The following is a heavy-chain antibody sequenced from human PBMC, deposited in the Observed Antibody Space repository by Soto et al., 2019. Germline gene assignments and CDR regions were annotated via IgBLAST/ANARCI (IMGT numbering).Heavy chain of an antibody. D-gene: IGHD3-9*01. Sequence: QLQLQESGPGLVKPSETLSLTCTVSGGSITSSSFYWGWIRQPPGKGLEWIGIIYYSGSTYYNPSLKSRVTLSVDTSKSQFSLTLNSVTAADTAVYYCARGYGILTGPLDYWGPGTLVTVSS. V-gene: IGHV4-39*01. CDR1: GGSITSSSFY. CDR2: IYYSGST. J-gene: IGHJ4*02. CDR3: ARGYGILTGPLDY.